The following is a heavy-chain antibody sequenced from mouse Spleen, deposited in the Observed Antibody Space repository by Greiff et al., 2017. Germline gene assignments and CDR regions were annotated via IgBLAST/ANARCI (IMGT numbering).Heavy chain of an antibody. D-gene: IGHD1-1*01. CDR3: ARDGSSSYYAMDY. Sequence: EVKLVESGGGLVKPGGSLKLSCAASGFTFSDYGMAWVRQAPGKGPEWVAFISNLAYSIYYADTVTGRFTISRENAKNTLYLEMSSLRSEDTAMYYCARDGSSSYYAMDYWGQGTSVTVSS. CDR1: GFTFSDYG. CDR2: ISNLAYSI. V-gene: IGHV5-15*02. J-gene: IGHJ4*01.